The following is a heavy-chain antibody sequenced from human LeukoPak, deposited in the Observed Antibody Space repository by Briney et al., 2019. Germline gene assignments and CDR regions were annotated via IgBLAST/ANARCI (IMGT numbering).Heavy chain of an antibody. CDR3: ARDSGTTGEVKFDP. J-gene: IGHJ5*02. D-gene: IGHD3-10*01. CDR2: INHSGST. CDR1: GGSFSGYY. V-gene: IGHV4-34*01. Sequence: SETLSLTCAVYGGSFSGYYWSWIRQPPGKGLEWIGEINHSGSTDYNPSLKSRVTMSVDTSKNQFSLKLSSVAAADTAVYYCARDSGTTGEVKFDPWGQGTLVTVSS.